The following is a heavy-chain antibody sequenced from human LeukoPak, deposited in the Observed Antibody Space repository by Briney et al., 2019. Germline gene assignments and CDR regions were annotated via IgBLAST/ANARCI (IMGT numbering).Heavy chain of an antibody. CDR2: ISYDGNNK. V-gene: IGHV3-30-3*01. J-gene: IGHJ4*02. D-gene: IGHD2-2*01. Sequence: GRSLRLSCAASGFTFTSYAMHWVRQAPGKGLEWVAVISYDGNNKYYADSVKGRFTISRDNSKTTLYLQMNSLRAEDTAVYYCAKDVPAAYFDYWGQGTLVTVSS. CDR3: AKDVPAAYFDY. CDR1: GFTFTSYA.